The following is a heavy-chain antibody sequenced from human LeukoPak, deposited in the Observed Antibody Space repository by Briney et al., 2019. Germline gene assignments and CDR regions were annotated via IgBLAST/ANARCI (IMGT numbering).Heavy chain of an antibody. CDR3: ARAGEQASGIAAAGDAYYYYGMDV. J-gene: IGHJ6*02. V-gene: IGHV4-59*01. CDR2: IYYSGTT. Sequence: SETLSLTCTVSGGSISSYYWTWIRQPPGKGLEWIGYIYYSGTTYYNPSLKSRVTISLDTSKNKFSLNLTSVNVADTAVYYCARAGEQASGIAAAGDAYYYYGMDVWGQGTTVTVSS. D-gene: IGHD6-13*01. CDR1: GGSISSYY.